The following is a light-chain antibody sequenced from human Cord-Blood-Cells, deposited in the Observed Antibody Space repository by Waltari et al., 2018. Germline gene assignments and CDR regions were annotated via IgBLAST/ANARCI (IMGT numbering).Light chain of an antibody. J-gene: IGKJ5*01. CDR1: QSVSSY. Sequence: EIVLTQSPATLSLYPGERATHSCRASQSVSSYLAWYQQKTGQAPRLLIYDASNRATGIPARFSGSGSGTDFTLTISSLEPEDFAVYYCQQRSNWPLTFGQGTRLEIK. CDR3: QQRSNWPLT. CDR2: DAS. V-gene: IGKV3-11*01.